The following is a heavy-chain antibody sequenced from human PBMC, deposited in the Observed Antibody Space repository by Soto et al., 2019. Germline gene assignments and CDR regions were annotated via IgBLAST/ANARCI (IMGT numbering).Heavy chain of an antibody. CDR2: ISAYNGNT. D-gene: IGHD3-16*02. CDR1: GYTFTTYG. J-gene: IGHJ4*02. CDR3: ARSMAMGLRLGELSLYGY. V-gene: IGHV1-18*01. Sequence: ASVKVSCKASGYTFTTYGISWVRQAPGQGLEWMGWISAYNGNTNYAQKFQGRVTMTRDTSISTAYMELSRLRSDDTAVYYCARSMAMGLRLGELSLYGYWGQGTLVTVSS.